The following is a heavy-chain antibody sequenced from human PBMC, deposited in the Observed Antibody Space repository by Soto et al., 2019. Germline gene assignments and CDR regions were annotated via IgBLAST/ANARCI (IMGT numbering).Heavy chain of an antibody. Sequence: PGGSLRLSCAASGFTFSSYAMSWVRQAPGKGLEWVSAISGSGGSTYYADSVKGRFTISRDNAKRSLYLQMNSLRAEDTAVYYCARGDYYDSSGPFSDAFDIWGQGTMVTVSS. CDR2: ISGSGGST. D-gene: IGHD3-22*01. CDR1: GFTFSSYA. CDR3: ARGDYYDSSGPFSDAFDI. J-gene: IGHJ3*02. V-gene: IGHV3-23*01.